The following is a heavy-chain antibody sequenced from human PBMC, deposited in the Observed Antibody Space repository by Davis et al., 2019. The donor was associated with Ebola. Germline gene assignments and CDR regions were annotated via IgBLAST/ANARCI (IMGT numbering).Heavy chain of an antibody. CDR3: ARRQNYDFWSGPVDY. Sequence: ASVKVSCTASGYTFTSYYMHWVRQAPGQGLEWMGIINPSGGSTSYAQKFQGRVTMTRDTSTSTVYMELSSLRSEDTAVYYCARRQNYDFWSGPVDYWGQGTLVTVSS. D-gene: IGHD3-3*01. CDR2: INPSGGST. J-gene: IGHJ4*02. V-gene: IGHV1-46*01. CDR1: GYTFTSYY.